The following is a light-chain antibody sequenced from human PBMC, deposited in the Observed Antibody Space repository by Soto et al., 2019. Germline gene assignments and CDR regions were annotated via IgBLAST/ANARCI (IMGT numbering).Light chain of an antibody. Sequence: DIQMTQSPSSLSASVGDRVTITCRASQSISTYLSWYQQKPGKAPNLLISAASSLQGGVPSTFSGSGSGTDFSLTISNLQPEDIATYSCKQSYSTPRTFRRGTKREI. J-gene: IGKJ2*01. CDR3: KQSYSTPRT. V-gene: IGKV1-39*01. CDR2: AAS. CDR1: QSISTY.